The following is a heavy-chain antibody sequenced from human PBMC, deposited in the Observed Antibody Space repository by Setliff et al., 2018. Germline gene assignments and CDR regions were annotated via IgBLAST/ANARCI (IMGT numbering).Heavy chain of an antibody. Sequence: ASVKVSCKASGYTFENYGIAWVRQAPGQGLEWMGWISAYNGYTNYAQKLQGRVTMTTDTSTSTAYMELRSLRSDDTAVYYCARGSSSGYYFDYWGQGTLVTVSS. CDR3: ARGSSSGYYFDY. V-gene: IGHV1-18*01. D-gene: IGHD6-6*01. CDR1: GYTFENYG. J-gene: IGHJ4*02. CDR2: ISAYNGYT.